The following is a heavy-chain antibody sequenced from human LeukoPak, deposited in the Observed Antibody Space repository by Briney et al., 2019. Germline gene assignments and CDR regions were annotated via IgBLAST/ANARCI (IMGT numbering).Heavy chain of an antibody. CDR3: ARALYSSSSGRFDP. CDR1: GGSFSGYY. J-gene: IGHJ5*02. Sequence: SETLSLTCAVYGGSFSGYYWSWIRQPPGKGLEWIGEINHSGSTNYNPSLKSRVNISVDNSKNQFSLKLSSVTAADTAVYYCARALYSSSSGRFDPWGQGTLVTVSS. D-gene: IGHD6-13*01. CDR2: INHSGST. V-gene: IGHV4-34*01.